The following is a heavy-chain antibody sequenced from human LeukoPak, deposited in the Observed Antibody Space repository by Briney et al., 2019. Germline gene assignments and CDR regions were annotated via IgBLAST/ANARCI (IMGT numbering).Heavy chain of an antibody. CDR3: AREIVGAPTPGAY. CDR2: IYDSGST. Sequence: PSETLSLTCTVSGGSISRYYWSWLRQSPGKGLEWIGHIYDSGSTTYNPSLESRVSISIDTSKSQFSLKLTAVAAADTAVYYCAREIVGAPTPGAYWGQGILVTVSS. J-gene: IGHJ4*02. CDR1: GGSISRYY. D-gene: IGHD1-26*01. V-gene: IGHV4-59*12.